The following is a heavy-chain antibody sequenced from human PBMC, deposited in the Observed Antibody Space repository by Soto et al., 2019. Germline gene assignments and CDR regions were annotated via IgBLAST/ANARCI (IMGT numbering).Heavy chain of an antibody. CDR1: GGSISSGEGY. CDR2: THYSGST. D-gene: IGHD3-3*01. V-gene: IGHV4-30-4*01. J-gene: IGHJ4*02. Sequence: QVQLQESGPGLVKPSQTLSLTCTVSGGSISSGEGYWSWIRQPPGKGLEWIGYTHYSGSTKYITPIQSRVFISVDTSKNQFSLKLTSVTAADTAVYYCVRGGSGYYPRFDCWGQGTLVTVSS. CDR3: VRGGSGYYPRFDC.